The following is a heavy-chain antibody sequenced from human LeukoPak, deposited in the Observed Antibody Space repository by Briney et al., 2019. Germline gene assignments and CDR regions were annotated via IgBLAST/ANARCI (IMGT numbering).Heavy chain of an antibody. J-gene: IGHJ2*01. CDR2: ISTTGGTT. CDR3: AKGRAYDSSGNPYWHFDL. V-gene: IGHV3-23*01. Sequence: GGSLRLSCAASGLTFSSYGMSWVRQAPGRGLEWVSAISTTGGTTYYADSVRGRFTISRDNSRNTLYLQMNSLRAEDTAIYYCAKGRAYDSSGNPYWHFDLWGRGTLVTVSS. CDR1: GLTFSSYG. D-gene: IGHD3-22*01.